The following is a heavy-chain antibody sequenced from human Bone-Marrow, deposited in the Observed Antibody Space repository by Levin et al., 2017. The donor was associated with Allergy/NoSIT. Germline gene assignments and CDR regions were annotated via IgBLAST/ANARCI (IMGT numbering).Heavy chain of an antibody. CDR1: GFTFSSYA. CDR3: AKDISSSWSTGDLDC. D-gene: IGHD6-6*01. CDR2: IRGSGVGT. Sequence: GESLKISCAASGFTFSSYAMSWVRQAPGKGLEWVSGIRGSGVGTYYADSVKGRFTISRDNSKNTLYLQMKSLRAEDTAVYYCAKDISSSWSTGDLDCWGQGAQVTVSS. V-gene: IGHV3-23*01. J-gene: IGHJ4*02.